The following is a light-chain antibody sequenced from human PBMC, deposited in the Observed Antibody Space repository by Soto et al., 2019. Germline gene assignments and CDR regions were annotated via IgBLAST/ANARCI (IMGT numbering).Light chain of an antibody. J-gene: IGLJ3*02. CDR1: SSDVGGYNY. CDR3: CSYAGSYTSYGV. Sequence: QSALTQPRSVSGSPGQSVTISCTGTSSDVGGYNYVSWYQQHPGKAPKLMIYDVSKRPSGVPDRFSGSKSGNTASLTISGLQAEDEADYYCCSYAGSYTSYGVFGGGTKVTVL. CDR2: DVS. V-gene: IGLV2-11*01.